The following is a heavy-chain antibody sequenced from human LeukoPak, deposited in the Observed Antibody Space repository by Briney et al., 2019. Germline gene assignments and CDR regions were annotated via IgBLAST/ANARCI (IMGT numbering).Heavy chain of an antibody. J-gene: IGHJ4*02. D-gene: IGHD6-19*01. V-gene: IGHV3-53*01. CDR3: ARGQYTSGWLDH. CDR2: LYSGGDT. Sequence: GGPLRLSCAASGFTVSSNYMSWVRQAPGKGLDWVSFLYSGGDTYYADSVKGRFTISRDNSKNTLYLQMNSLRAEDTAVYYCARGQYTSGWLDHWGLGTLVTVSS. CDR1: GFTVSSNY.